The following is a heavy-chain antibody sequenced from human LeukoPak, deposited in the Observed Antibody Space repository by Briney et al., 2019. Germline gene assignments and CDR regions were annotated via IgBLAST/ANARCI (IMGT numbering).Heavy chain of an antibody. Sequence: PGGSLRLSCAASGFTFSSYSMNWVRQAPGKGLEWVSYISSSSSTIYYADSVKGRLTISRDNAKNSLYLQMNSLRDEDTAVYYCARDIVVVVAATPYYYYGMDVWGQGTTVTVSS. CDR1: GFTFSSYS. D-gene: IGHD2-15*01. CDR2: ISSSSSTI. V-gene: IGHV3-48*02. J-gene: IGHJ6*02. CDR3: ARDIVVVVAATPYYYYGMDV.